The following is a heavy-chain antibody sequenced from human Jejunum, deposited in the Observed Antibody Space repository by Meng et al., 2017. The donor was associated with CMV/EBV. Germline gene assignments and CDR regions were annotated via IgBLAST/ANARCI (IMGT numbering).Heavy chain of an antibody. J-gene: IGHJ6*02. CDR1: GFTVSSNY. Sequence: GFTVSSNYMSWVRQAPGKGPEWVSVMYSGGMRYYADSLKGRFTISRDNSKNTLYLQMNSLRAEDTAVYYCASEISTASYYYYGMDVWGQGTTVTISS. CDR2: MYSGGMR. V-gene: IGHV3-53*05. D-gene: IGHD6-25*01. CDR3: ASEISTASYYYYGMDV.